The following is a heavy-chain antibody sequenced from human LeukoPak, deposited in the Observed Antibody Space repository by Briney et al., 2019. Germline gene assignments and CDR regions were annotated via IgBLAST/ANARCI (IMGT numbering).Heavy chain of an antibody. CDR1: GDSISSANW. V-gene: IGHV4-4*02. J-gene: IGHJ4*02. CDR3: ARINILTGYYKRRSFDY. D-gene: IGHD3-9*01. CDR2: IYHNGRT. Sequence: PSETLSLTCAVSGDSISSANWWSWVRHPPGKGLEWIGEIYHNGRTNYSPSLRSRVTISVDKSNNQFSLKLTSMTAADTAVYYCARINILTGYYKRRSFDYWGQGTLVTVSS.